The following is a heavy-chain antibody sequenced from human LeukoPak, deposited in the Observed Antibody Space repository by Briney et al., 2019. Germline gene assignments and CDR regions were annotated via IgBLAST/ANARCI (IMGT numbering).Heavy chain of an antibody. D-gene: IGHD3-22*01. CDR1: GFTFSNAW. J-gene: IGHJ3*02. CDR2: IKSKTDGGTT. CDR3: TSPPSIDSSGYYYDDAFDI. V-gene: IGHV3-15*01. Sequence: GGSLRLSCAASGFTFSNAWMSWVRQAPGKGLEWVGRIKSKTDGGTTDYAAPVKGRFTISRDDSKNTLYQQMNSLKTEDTAVYYCTSPPSIDSSGYYYDDAFDIWGQGTMVTVSS.